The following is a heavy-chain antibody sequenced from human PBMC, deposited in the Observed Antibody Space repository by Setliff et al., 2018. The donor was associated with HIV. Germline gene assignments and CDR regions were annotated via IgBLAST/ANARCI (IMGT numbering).Heavy chain of an antibody. V-gene: IGHV4-30-2*01. CDR3: SVIDY. CDR1: GGSIGSGGYS. Sequence: PSETLSLTCAVSGGSIGSGGYSWSWIRQPPGRGLEWVGYIYHVGGTYYNPSLRSRVTISVDRSKNLFSLKLSSVTAADTAVYYCSVIDYWGQGTLVTVSS. J-gene: IGHJ4*02. CDR2: IYHVGGT.